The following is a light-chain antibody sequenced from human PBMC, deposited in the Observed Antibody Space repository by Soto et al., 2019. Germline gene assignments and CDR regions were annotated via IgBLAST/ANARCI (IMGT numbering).Light chain of an antibody. CDR1: QSVSSSS. V-gene: IGKV3-20*01. J-gene: IGKJ1*01. Sequence: EIVLTQSPGTLSLSPGERATLSCRASQSVSSSSLAWYQQKPGQAPRLLIYDASSRATGIPDRFSGSGSGTDFTLTISRLEPEDFAVYYCQQFGRSPWTFGQGTKVEIK. CDR3: QQFGRSPWT. CDR2: DAS.